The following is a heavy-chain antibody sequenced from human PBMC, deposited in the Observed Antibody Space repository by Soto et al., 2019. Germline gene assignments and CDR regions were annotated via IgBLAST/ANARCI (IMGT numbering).Heavy chain of an antibody. V-gene: IGHV2-5*02. Sequence: QITLKESGPTLVKPAQTLTLTCSFTGFSLTTRGVGVGWNRQPPVKALDLLALIYWDDDRRYSPSLKSRHTITQDTAKTQVVLTTTPIDPVDTATYLCAHSVYYDSSSNAAFSVWGQGKLVTVSS. CDR2: IYWDDDR. CDR1: GFSLTTRGVG. D-gene: IGHD3-22*01. J-gene: IGHJ3*01. CDR3: AHSVYYDSSSNAAFSV.